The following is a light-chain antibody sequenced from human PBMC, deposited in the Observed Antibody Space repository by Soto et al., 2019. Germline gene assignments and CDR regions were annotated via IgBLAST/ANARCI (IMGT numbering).Light chain of an antibody. CDR3: QSYDSSLSGSWV. Sequence: QLVLTQPPSVSGAPGQRVTISCTGSSSNIGAGYDVHWYQQLPGTAPKLLIYGNSNRPSGVPDRFSGSKSGTSASLAITGLQAEDEADYYCQSYDSSLSGSWVFGTGTKLTVL. CDR2: GNS. CDR1: SSNIGAGYD. V-gene: IGLV1-40*01. J-gene: IGLJ1*01.